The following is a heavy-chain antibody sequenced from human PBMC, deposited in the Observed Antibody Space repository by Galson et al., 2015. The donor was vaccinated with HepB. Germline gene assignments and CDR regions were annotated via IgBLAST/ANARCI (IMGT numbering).Heavy chain of an antibody. CDR2: IWYDGSNK. CDR1: GFTFGSYG. J-gene: IGHJ3*02. D-gene: IGHD6-13*01. CDR3: ARDGGSSSWSTDDAFDI. Sequence: SLRLSCAASGFTFGSYGMHWVRQAPGKGLEWVAVIWYDGSNKYYADSVKGRFTISRDNSKNTLYLQMNSLRAEDTAVYYCARDGGSSSWSTDDAFDIWGQGTMVTVSS. V-gene: IGHV3-33*01.